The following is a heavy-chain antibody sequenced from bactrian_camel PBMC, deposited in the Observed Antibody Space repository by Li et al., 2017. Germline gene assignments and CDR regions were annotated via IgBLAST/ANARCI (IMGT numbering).Heavy chain of an antibody. CDR1: GFTFSAYG. CDR2: IEAGGRDT. J-gene: IGHJ4*01. D-gene: IGHD1*01. Sequence: QVQLVESGGGLVQPGESLRLSCAASGFTFSAYGMYWVRQAPGKGLEWVSGIEAGGRDTYYADSVKGRFAISRDNDKNTLYLQMNSLKSDDAALYYCARWNQLKNWGQGTQVTVS. V-gene: IGHV3S1*01. CDR3: ARWNQLKN.